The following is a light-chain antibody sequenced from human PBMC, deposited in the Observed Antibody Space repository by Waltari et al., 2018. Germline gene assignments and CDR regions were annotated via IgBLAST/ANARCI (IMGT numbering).Light chain of an antibody. CDR3: SSYAGSNNYVV. CDR2: EVN. Sequence: QSALTQPPSASGSPGQPVTISCTGTSSDIGGYNYVSWYQQHPGKAPKLMIYEVNKRPSGVPDRFSGSKSGNTASLTVSGLQAEDEADYYCSSYAGSNNYVVFGGGTKLTVL. J-gene: IGLJ2*01. CDR1: SSDIGGYNY. V-gene: IGLV2-8*01.